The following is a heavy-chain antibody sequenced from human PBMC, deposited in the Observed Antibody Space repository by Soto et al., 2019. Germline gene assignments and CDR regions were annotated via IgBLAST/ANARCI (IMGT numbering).Heavy chain of an antibody. CDR2: ISYDGSNK. CDR1: GFTFSSYG. Sequence: GGSLRLSRAASGFTFSSYGMHWVRQAPGKGLEGVAVISYDGSNKYYADSVKGRFTISRDNSKNTLYLQMNSPRAEVTAVYYCAKARLGCGATAGQRTFDYWGQGTLVTVSS. V-gene: IGHV3-30*18. J-gene: IGHJ4*02. CDR3: AKARLGCGATAGQRTFDY. D-gene: IGHD6-13*01.